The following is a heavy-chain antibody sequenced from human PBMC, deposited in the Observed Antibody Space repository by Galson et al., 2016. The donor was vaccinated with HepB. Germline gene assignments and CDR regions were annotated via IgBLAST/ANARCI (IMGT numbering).Heavy chain of an antibody. CDR1: GGSINNYY. V-gene: IGHV4-59*01. CDR3: ARGLKWLRFGSYYYGMDV. J-gene: IGHJ6*02. D-gene: IGHD5-12*01. CDR2: MYYSGST. Sequence: ETLSLTCTVSGGSINNYYWSWIRQSPGKGLEWIGYMYYSGSTNYNPSLRGRVTISVDTPRKQFSLNLSSVTAADTAVYYCARGLKWLRFGSYYYGMDVWGQGTTVTVSS.